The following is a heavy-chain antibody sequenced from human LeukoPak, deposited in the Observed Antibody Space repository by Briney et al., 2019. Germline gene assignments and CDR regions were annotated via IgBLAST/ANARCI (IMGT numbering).Heavy chain of an antibody. CDR1: GGSFSGYY. CDR3: TRGERGYCSSTSCSTRGYFDY. J-gene: IGHJ4*02. D-gene: IGHD2-2*01. V-gene: IGHV4-34*01. Sequence: SETLSLTCAVYGGSFSGYYWSWIRQPPGKGLEWIGEINHSGSTNYNPSLKSRVTISVDTSKNQFSLKLSSVTAADTAVYYCTRGERGYCSSTSCSTRGYFDYWGQGTLVTVSS. CDR2: INHSGST.